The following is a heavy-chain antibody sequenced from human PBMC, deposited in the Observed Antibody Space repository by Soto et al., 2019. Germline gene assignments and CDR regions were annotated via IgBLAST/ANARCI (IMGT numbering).Heavy chain of an antibody. J-gene: IGHJ3*02. CDR3: AKDLAATPAFDI. CDR1: GFTINSFA. V-gene: IGHV3-30*18. CDR2: ISYDGSNK. D-gene: IGHD2-15*01. Sequence: PGGSLRLSCAASGFTINSFAMHWVRQGPGRGLEWVAVISYDGSNKYYADSVKGRFTISRDNSKNTLYLQMNSLRAEDTAVYYCAKDLAATPAFDIWGQGTMVTVSS.